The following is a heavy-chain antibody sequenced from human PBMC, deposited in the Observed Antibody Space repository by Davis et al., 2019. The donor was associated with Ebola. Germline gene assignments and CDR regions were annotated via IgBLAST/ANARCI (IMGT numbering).Heavy chain of an antibody. D-gene: IGHD6-19*01. V-gene: IGHV1-18*04. Sequence: ASVKVSCKASGYTFTNYGITWVRQAPGQGLEWMGWINPHNGNTNYAQNVQGRVIMTSDTATTTAYMEVGSLRSDDTAVYYCARDSPIAVAGISDYWGQGTLVTVSS. CDR2: INPHNGNT. CDR3: ARDSPIAVAGISDY. J-gene: IGHJ4*02. CDR1: GYTFTNYG.